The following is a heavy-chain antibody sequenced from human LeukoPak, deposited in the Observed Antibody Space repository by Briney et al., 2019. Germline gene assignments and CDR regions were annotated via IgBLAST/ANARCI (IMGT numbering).Heavy chain of an antibody. V-gene: IGHV3-23*01. CDR1: GFTCSRFA. CDR2: ISGSGGST. Sequence: GGSLRLSCAASGFTCSRFAMSWVRQAPGKGLEWVSAISGSGGSTYYADSVKGRFTISRDNTKNTLYLQMNSLRAEDTAVYYCAICHWYSSGCRNDYWGQGTLVTVSS. J-gene: IGHJ4*02. CDR3: AICHWYSSGCRNDY. D-gene: IGHD6-19*01.